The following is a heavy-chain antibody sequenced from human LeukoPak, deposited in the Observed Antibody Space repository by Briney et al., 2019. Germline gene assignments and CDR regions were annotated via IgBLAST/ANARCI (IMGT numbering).Heavy chain of an antibody. CDR3: ARVALFWSGYYFDY. V-gene: IGHV1-2*02. Sequence: ASVKVSCKASGYTFTGYYMHWVRQAPGQGLEWMGWINPNSGGTNYAQKFQGRVTMTRDTSISTVYMELSRLRSDDTAVYYCARVALFWSGYYFDYWGQGTLVTVSS. CDR2: INPNSGGT. CDR1: GYTFTGYY. J-gene: IGHJ4*02. D-gene: IGHD3-3*01.